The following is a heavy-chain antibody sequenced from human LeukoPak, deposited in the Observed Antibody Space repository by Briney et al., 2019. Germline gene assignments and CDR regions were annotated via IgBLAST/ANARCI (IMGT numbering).Heavy chain of an antibody. Sequence: ASVKVSCKASGYPFNTHSINWLRQAPGQGLEGVGWINTDTGNPTYAQAFTGRIVFSFDTSVNTAYLQISSLRAEDTAVYYCAKEVLRLDYWGQG. CDR2: INTDTGNP. V-gene: IGHV7-4-1*02. CDR3: AKEVLRLDY. CDR1: GYPFNTHS. D-gene: IGHD2-15*01. J-gene: IGHJ4*02.